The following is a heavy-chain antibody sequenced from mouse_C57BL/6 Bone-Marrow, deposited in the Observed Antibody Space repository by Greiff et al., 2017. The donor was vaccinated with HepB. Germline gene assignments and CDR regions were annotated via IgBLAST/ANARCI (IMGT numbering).Heavy chain of an antibody. CDR2: INPNNGGT. D-gene: IGHD1-1*01. Sequence: EVQLQQSGPELVKPGASVKIPCKASGYTFTDYNMDWVKQSHGKSLEWIGDINPNNGGTIYNQKFKGKATLTVDKSSSTAYMELRSLTSEDTAVYYCARRKCVSGKDYYAMDYWGQGTSVTVSS. V-gene: IGHV1-18*01. J-gene: IGHJ4*01. CDR3: ARRKCVSGKDYYAMDY. CDR1: GYTFTDYN.